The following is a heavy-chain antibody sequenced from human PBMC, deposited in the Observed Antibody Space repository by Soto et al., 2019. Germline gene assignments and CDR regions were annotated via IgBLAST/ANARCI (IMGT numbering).Heavy chain of an antibody. J-gene: IGHJ5*02. CDR1: GFTFSTNS. CDR2: ISGGGDST. Sequence: EVQLLESGGGLVQPGGSLRLSCAASGFTFSTNSMTWVRQAPGKGLEWVCGISGGGDSTHYADSVKCRFTISRANPKNMVYLQMNSLTADDTAVYFCSKWDGYGDQWGQGTLVTVSS. CDR3: SKWDGYGDQ. V-gene: IGHV3-23*01. D-gene: IGHD5-12*01.